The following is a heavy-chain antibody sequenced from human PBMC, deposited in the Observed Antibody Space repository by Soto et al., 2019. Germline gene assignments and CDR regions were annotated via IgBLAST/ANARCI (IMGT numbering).Heavy chain of an antibody. CDR2: IKTDSGDT. D-gene: IGHD2-2*01. V-gene: IGHV1-2*02. Sequence: VSVKGSLKGARYGLTFDDRVWGRQSPVQGLEWMGWIKTDSGDTHYAQNFQGRVTMTRDTSISTAYMELNNLVSDDTAVYYCARRSSTYLNEVIFDPRGQGTMVTVSS. CDR1: RYGLTFDD. J-gene: IGHJ5*02. CDR3: ARRSSTYLNEVIFDP.